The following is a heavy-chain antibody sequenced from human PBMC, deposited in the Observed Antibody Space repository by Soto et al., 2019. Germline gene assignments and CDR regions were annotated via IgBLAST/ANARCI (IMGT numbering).Heavy chain of an antibody. V-gene: IGHV4-59*08. Sequence: QVQLRESGPGLVKPSGTLSLTCTVSGGSISSDYWNWIRQPPGKGLEWIGYIHSGSTTYSASLRSRVTISVDTSKNQFSLKLSSVTAADTAVYFCARHDGSRSTDYWGQGTLVTVSS. D-gene: IGHD3-10*01. CDR3: ARHDGSRSTDY. J-gene: IGHJ4*02. CDR1: GGSISSDY. CDR2: IHSGST.